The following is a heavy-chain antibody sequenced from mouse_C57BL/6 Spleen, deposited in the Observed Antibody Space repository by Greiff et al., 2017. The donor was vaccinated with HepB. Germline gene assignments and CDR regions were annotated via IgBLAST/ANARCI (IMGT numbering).Heavy chain of an antibody. D-gene: IGHD1-1*01. J-gene: IGHJ2*01. CDR1: GYTFTSYW. V-gene: IGHV1-64*01. CDR3: DRGSGLGPYYFDY. CDR2: IHPNSGST. Sequence: QVQLQQPGAELVKPGASVKLSCKASGYTFTSYWMHWVKQRPGQGLEWIGMIHPNSGSTNYNEKFKSKATLTVDKSSSTAYMQLSSLTSEDSAVYYCDRGSGLGPYYFDYWGQGTTLTVSS.